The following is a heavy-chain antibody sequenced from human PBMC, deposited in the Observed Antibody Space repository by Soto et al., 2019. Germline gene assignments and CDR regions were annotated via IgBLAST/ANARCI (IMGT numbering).Heavy chain of an antibody. CDR1: GFTFSSYG. Sequence: QVQLVESGGGVVQPGRSLRLSCAASGFTFSSYGMHWVRQAPGKGLEWVAVIWYDGSNKYYADSVKGRFTISRDNSKNQLVSEMNNLRAGETAVYFCAKENLGHWEYWGQGTLVTVSS. CDR2: IWYDGSNK. J-gene: IGHJ4*02. CDR3: AKENLGHWEY. V-gene: IGHV3-33*06. D-gene: IGHD1-26*01.